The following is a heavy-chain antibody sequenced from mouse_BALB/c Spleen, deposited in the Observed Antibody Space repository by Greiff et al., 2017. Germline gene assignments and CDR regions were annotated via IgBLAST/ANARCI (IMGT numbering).Heavy chain of an antibody. V-gene: IGHV5-6*01. CDR3: ARHGDDYNAMDY. Sequence: EVKLVESGGDLVKPGGSLKLSCAASGFTFSSYGMSWVRQTPDKRLEWVATISSGGSYTYYPDSVKGRFTISRDNAKNTLYLQMSSLKSEDTAMYYCARHGDDYNAMDYWGQGTSVTVSS. J-gene: IGHJ4*01. CDR2: ISSGGSYT. CDR1: GFTFSSYG. D-gene: IGHD2-4*01.